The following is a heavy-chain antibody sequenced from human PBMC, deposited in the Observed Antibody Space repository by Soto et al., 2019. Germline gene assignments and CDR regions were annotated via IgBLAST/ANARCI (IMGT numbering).Heavy chain of an antibody. Sequence: EVQLLQSGGGLVQPGGSLRLACAASGFTFSSYAMSWVRQAPGKGLEWVSAISGGGGDTSYADSVKGRFTISRDNSKNTLYLQMNSLRVDDTAVYFCANRENDCCPNWGQGTLVTVSS. CDR3: ANRENDCCPN. CDR1: GFTFSSYA. CDR2: ISGGGGDT. D-gene: IGHD2-21*02. V-gene: IGHV3-23*01. J-gene: IGHJ4*02.